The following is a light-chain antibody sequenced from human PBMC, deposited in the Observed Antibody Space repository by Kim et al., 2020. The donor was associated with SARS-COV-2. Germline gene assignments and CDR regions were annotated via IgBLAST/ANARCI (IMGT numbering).Light chain of an antibody. V-gene: IGLV6-57*01. Sequence: GKTVHTACTRVSGSIASNDVQSYQQRPGSSPTTVIYEDNQRPSGVPDRFSGSIDSSSNSASLTISGLKTEDDADYYCQSYDSSNYVFGTGTKVTVL. J-gene: IGLJ1*01. CDR2: EDN. CDR3: QSYDSSNYV. CDR1: SGSIASND.